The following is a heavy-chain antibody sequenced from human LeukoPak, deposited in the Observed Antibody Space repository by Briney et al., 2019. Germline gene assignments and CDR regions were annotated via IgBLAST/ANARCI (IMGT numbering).Heavy chain of an antibody. V-gene: IGHV3-23*01. Sequence: PGGSLRLSCAASGFTFRNYAVVWVRRAPGKGLEWVSAITGSGATTYYADSVRGRFTIYRDNSKNTLYLQMNNLRVEDTAVYYCGKDPNGDYVGAFDFQRWGQGTLVTVSS. CDR1: GFTFRNYA. D-gene: IGHD4-17*01. J-gene: IGHJ1*01. CDR3: GKDPNGDYVGAFDFQR. CDR2: ITGSGATT.